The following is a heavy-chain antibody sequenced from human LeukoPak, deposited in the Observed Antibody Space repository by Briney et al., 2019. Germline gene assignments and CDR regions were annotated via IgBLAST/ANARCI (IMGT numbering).Heavy chain of an antibody. CDR1: GFTFSSYA. Sequence: GGSLRLSCAASGFTFSSYARSWVRQAPGNGLEWVSAFSRSGGSTYYADSVKGRFTISRDNSKNTLYLQMNSLRAEDTAVYYCANGYRSSYGSGSYSFDYWGQGTLVTVSS. J-gene: IGHJ4*02. CDR3: ANGYRSSYGSGSYSFDY. V-gene: IGHV3-23*01. D-gene: IGHD3-10*01. CDR2: FSRSGGST.